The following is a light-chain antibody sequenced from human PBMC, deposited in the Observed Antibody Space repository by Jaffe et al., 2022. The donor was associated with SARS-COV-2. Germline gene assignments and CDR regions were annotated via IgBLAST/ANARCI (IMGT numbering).Light chain of an antibody. J-gene: IGKJ2*01. CDR3: LQHNVYPYT. CDR2: AAS. V-gene: IGKV1-17*01. Sequence: DIQMTQSPSSLSASVGDRVTITCRASQDIGIALGWYQQKPGKAPKRLIYAASSLESGVPSRFSGSGSGTEFTLTISSLQPEDFSTYYCLQHNVYPYTFGRGTKLEIK. CDR1: QDIGIA.